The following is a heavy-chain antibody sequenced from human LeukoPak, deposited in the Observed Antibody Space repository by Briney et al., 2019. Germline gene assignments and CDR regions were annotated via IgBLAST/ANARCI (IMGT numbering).Heavy chain of an antibody. J-gene: IGHJ4*02. V-gene: IGHV5-51*01. D-gene: IGHD1-26*01. CDR3: ARHGTSGFYLLDY. Sequence: KPGESLKISCKGSGYSFTTYWIGWVRQMPGKGLEWMGIIYPGDSDTRYSPSFQGQVTISADKSISTAYLERRSVKASDTAIYRCARHGTSGFYLLDYWGQGTLVSVSS. CDR2: IYPGDSDT. CDR1: GYSFTTYW.